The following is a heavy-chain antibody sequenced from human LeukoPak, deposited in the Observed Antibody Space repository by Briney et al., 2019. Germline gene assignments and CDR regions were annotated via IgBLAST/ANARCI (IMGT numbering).Heavy chain of an antibody. D-gene: IGHD4-17*01. CDR2: IYSGGST. CDR1: GFTVSSNY. Sequence: GVSLRLSCAASGFTVSSNYMSWVRQAPGKGLEWVSVIYSGGSTYYADSVKGRFTISRDNSKNTLYLQMNSLRAEDTAVYYCARATGGDYASYAFDIWGQGTMVTVSS. V-gene: IGHV3-66*01. J-gene: IGHJ3*02. CDR3: ARATGGDYASYAFDI.